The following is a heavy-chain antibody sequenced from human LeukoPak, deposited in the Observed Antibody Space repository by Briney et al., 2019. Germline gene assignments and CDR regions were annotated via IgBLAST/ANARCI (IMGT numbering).Heavy chain of an antibody. J-gene: IGHJ4*02. V-gene: IGHV1-69*13. D-gene: IGHD3-10*01. Sequence: ASVTVSCKASGGTFSNLAISWVRQGSGQGLEWMGGIIPIFGTANYAQKFQGRVTITADESTSTAYMELSSLRSEDTAVYYCARGKRFGELLSHFDYWGQGTLVTVSS. CDR2: IIPIFGTA. CDR3: ARGKRFGELLSHFDY. CDR1: GGTFSNLA.